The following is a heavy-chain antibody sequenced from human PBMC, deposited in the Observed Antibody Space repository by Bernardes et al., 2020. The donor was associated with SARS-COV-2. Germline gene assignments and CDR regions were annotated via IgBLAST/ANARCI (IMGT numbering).Heavy chain of an antibody. CDR3: ATGAPNTPPNWFDP. V-gene: IGHV1-24*01. J-gene: IGHJ5*02. CDR2: FDPEDGET. Sequence: ASVKVSCKVSGYTLTELSMHWVRQAPGKGLEWMGGFDPEDGETIYAQKFQGRVTMTEDTSTDTAYMELSSLRSEDTAVYYLATGAPNTPPNWFDPWGQGTLVTVSS. CDR1: GYTLTELS. D-gene: IGHD2-15*01.